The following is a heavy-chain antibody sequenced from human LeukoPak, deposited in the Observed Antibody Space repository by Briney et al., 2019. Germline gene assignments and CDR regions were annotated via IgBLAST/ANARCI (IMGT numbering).Heavy chain of an antibody. V-gene: IGHV3-30*04. J-gene: IGHJ4*02. CDR1: GFTFSSYA. Sequence: GGSLRLSCAASGFTFSSYAMHWVRQAPGKGLEWVAVISYDGSNKYYADSVKGRFTISRDSSKNTLYLQMNSLRAEDTAVYYCARDPHYGSGRHFDYWGQGTLVTVSS. CDR2: ISYDGSNK. CDR3: ARDPHYGSGRHFDY. D-gene: IGHD3-10*01.